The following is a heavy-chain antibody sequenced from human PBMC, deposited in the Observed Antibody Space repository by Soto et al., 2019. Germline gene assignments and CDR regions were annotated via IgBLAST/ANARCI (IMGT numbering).Heavy chain of an antibody. D-gene: IGHD3-16*01. CDR1: GGTFSSYA. J-gene: IGHJ3*02. Sequence: SVKVSCKASGGTFSSYAISWVRQAPGQGLEWMGGIIPIFGTANYAQKFQGRVTITADESTSTAYMELSSLRSEDTAVYYCARDQYVWGKYTRHGAFDIWGQGTMVTVSS. CDR2: IIPIFGTA. V-gene: IGHV1-69*13. CDR3: ARDQYVWGKYTRHGAFDI.